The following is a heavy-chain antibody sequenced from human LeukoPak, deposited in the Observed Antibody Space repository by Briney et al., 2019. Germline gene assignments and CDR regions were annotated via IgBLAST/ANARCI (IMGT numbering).Heavy chain of an antibody. D-gene: IGHD5-18*01. CDR1: GFTFSSYA. CDR3: AKDLGGYNYGPGDVFDY. V-gene: IGHV3-23*01. CDR2: ISGSGGAT. Sequence: GGSLRLSCAASGFTFSSYAMTWVRQAPGKGLEWVSGISGSGGATYSADSVKGRFTISRDNPKNTLYLQMNSLRAEDTAVYYCAKDLGGYNYGPGDVFDYWGQGTLVTVSS. J-gene: IGHJ4*02.